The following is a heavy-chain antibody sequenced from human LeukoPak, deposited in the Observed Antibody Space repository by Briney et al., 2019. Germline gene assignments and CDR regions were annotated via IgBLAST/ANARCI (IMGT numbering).Heavy chain of an antibody. J-gene: IGHJ6*03. CDR2: ISSSGDTI. Sequence: PGGSLRLSCAASGFTFSSYDMNWVRQAPGKGLEWVSFISSSGDTIYYADSVKGRFTISRDNAKNSVYLQMNSLRGEDTGVYYCARDWVAVGGDYMDVWGKGTTVTISS. CDR1: GFTFSSYD. D-gene: IGHD2-15*01. V-gene: IGHV3-48*03. CDR3: ARDWVAVGGDYMDV.